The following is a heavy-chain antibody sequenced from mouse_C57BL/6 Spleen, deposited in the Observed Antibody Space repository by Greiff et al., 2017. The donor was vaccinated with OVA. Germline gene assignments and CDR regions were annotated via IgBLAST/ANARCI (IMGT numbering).Heavy chain of an antibody. Sequence: DVKLVESGPGLVKPSQSLSLTCSVTGYSITSGYYWNWIRQFPGNKLEWMGYISYDGSNNYNPSLKNRISITRDTSKNQFFLKLNSVTTEDTATYYCARDSGYAMDYWGQGTSVTVSS. J-gene: IGHJ4*01. V-gene: IGHV3-6*01. CDR3: ARDSGYAMDY. D-gene: IGHD3-1*01. CDR1: GYSITSGYY. CDR2: ISYDGSN.